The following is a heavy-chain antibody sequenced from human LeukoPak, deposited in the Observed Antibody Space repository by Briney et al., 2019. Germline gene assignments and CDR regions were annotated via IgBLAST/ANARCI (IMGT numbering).Heavy chain of an antibody. CDR3: ARASFWESPINWFDP. CDR2: INPKNGGA. J-gene: IGHJ5*02. CDR1: GGTFSNYG. Sequence: GASVKVSCKASGGTFSNYGFSWVRQAPGQGLEWMGWINPKNGGANYAPSFQGRVTMTRDRSISTVYMELTRLTSDDTAVYYCARASFWESPINWFDPWGQGTLVTVSS. V-gene: IGHV1-2*07. D-gene: IGHD3-16*01.